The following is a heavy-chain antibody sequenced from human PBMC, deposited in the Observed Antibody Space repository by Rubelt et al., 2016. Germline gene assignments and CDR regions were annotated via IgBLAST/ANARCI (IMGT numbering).Heavy chain of an antibody. D-gene: IGHD1-26*01. V-gene: IGHV1-18*04. CDR3: ARERSFDAFDI. J-gene: IGHJ3*02. CDR1: GYTFTGYY. Sequence: GYTFTGYYMHWVRQAPGQGLEWMGWISAYNGNTNYAQKLQGRVTMTTDTSTSTAYMELRSLRSDDTAVYYCARERSFDAFDIWGQGTMVTVSS. CDR2: ISAYNGNT.